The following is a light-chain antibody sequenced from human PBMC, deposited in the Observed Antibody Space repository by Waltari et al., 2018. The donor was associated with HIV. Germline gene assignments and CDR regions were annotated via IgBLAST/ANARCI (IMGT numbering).Light chain of an antibody. CDR1: SSNIGNNY. V-gene: IGLV1-51*01. CDR2: DNN. J-gene: IGLJ3*02. CDR3: GTWDSSLSAWV. Sequence: QSVLTQPPSVSAAPGQKVTISCSGSSSNIGNNYVSWYQQLPGTAPKLLIYDNNKRPSGIPDRFSGSKSGTSATLGSSGLQTGDDADYYCGTWDSSLSAWVFGGGTKLTVL.